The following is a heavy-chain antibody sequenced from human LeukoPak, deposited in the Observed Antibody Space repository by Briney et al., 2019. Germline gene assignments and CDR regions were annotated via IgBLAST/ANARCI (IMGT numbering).Heavy chain of an antibody. Sequence: GGSLRLSCAASGFTFSSYSMNWVRQAPGKGLEWVSSISSSSSYIYYADSVKGRLTISRDNAKNSLYLQMNSLRAEDTAVYYCARDGMITFGGVIDSNWFDHWGQGTLVTVSS. CDR1: GFTFSSYS. J-gene: IGHJ5*02. V-gene: IGHV3-21*01. D-gene: IGHD3-16*01. CDR2: ISSSSSYI. CDR3: ARDGMITFGGVIDSNWFDH.